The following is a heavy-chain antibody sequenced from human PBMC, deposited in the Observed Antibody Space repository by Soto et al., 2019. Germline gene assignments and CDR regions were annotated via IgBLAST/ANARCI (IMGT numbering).Heavy chain of an antibody. V-gene: IGHV3-30*18. D-gene: IGHD4-17*01. CDR2: ISYDGSNK. Sequence: GGSLRLSCAASGFTFSSYGMHWVRQAPGKGLEWVAVISYDGSNKYYADSVKGRFTISRDNSKNTLYLQMNSLRAEDTAVYYCANSGGDSEKFDYWGQGTLVTVSS. J-gene: IGHJ4*02. CDR3: ANSGGDSEKFDY. CDR1: GFTFSSYG.